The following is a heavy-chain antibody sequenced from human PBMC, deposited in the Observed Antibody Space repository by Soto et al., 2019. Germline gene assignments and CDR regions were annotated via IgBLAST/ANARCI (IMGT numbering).Heavy chain of an antibody. CDR1: GGSISSYY. J-gene: IGHJ6*02. CDR2: IYYSGST. D-gene: IGHD4-17*01. V-gene: IGHV4-59*01. CDR3: ARVLGLRHGMDV. Sequence: SETLSLTCTVSGGSISSYYWSWIRQPPGKGLEWIGYIYYSGSTNYNPSLRSRVTISVDTSKNQFSLKLSSVTAADTAVYYCARVLGLRHGMDVWGQGTTVTVSS.